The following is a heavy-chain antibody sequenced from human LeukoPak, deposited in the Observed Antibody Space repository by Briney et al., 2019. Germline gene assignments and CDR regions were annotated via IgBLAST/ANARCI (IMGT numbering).Heavy chain of an antibody. J-gene: IGHJ4*02. CDR3: ARAESITIFGVVIGAFDY. V-gene: IGHV4-59*01. Sequence: SETLSLTCTVSGGSISSYYWSWIRQPPGKGLEWIGYIYYSGSTNHNPSLKSRVTISVDTSKNQFSLKLRSVTAADTAVYYCARAESITIFGVVIGAFDYWGQGTLVTVSS. CDR2: IYYSGST. CDR1: GGSISSYY. D-gene: IGHD3-3*01.